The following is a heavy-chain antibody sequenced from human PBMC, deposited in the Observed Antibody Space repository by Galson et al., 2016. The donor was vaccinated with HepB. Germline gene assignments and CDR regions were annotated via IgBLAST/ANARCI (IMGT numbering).Heavy chain of an antibody. CDR3: ATSGYSGYDRWSDP. D-gene: IGHD5-12*01. V-gene: IGHV1-69*13. CDR1: GGTFSSYA. Sequence: SVKVSCKASGGTFSSYAISWVRQAPGQGLEWMGGIIPIFGTANYAQKFQGRVTITADESTSTAYMELSSLRSEDTAVYYCATSGYSGYDRWSDPWGQGTLVTVSS. J-gene: IGHJ5*02. CDR2: IIPIFGTA.